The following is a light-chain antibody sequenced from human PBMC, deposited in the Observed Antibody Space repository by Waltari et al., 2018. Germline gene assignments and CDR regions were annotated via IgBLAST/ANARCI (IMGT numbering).Light chain of an antibody. V-gene: IGLV2-23*01. J-gene: IGLJ2*01. CDR1: SSDHGGYNF. CDR3: CSYAGRITFVV. CDR2: EGT. Sequence: QSALTQPASVSGSPGQSITISCTGTSSDHGGYNFVSWYQQHPGKAPKVLIYEGTKRPSGISNRFSGSKSGNTASLTISGLQAEDEADYYCCSYAGRITFVVFGGGTKLTVL.